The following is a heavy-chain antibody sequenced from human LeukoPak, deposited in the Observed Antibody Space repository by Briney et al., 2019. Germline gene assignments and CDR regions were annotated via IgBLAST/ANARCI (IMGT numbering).Heavy chain of an antibody. CDR3: ARDRVYAMDV. D-gene: IGHD2-8*01. V-gene: IGHV3-53*01. Sequence: GGSLRLSCAASGLSISDQYMSWVRQAPGKGLEWVSIIQSGGNIYYADSVKGRITVSRDNSKNTVYLQMNSLRAEDTAVYYCARDRVYAMDVSGQGTTVTVSS. CDR1: GLSISDQY. J-gene: IGHJ6*02. CDR2: IQSGGNI.